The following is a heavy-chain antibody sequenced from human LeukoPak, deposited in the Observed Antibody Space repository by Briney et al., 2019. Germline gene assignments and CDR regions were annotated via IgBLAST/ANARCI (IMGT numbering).Heavy chain of an antibody. Sequence: PSETLSLTCTVSGGSISSYYWSWIRQPPGKGLEWIGYIYYSGSTNYNPSLKSRVTISVDTSKNQFSLKLSSVTAADTAVYYCAREVDYYDSSGYLDWGQGTLVTVSS. CDR2: IYYSGST. D-gene: IGHD3-22*01. CDR3: AREVDYYDSSGYLD. J-gene: IGHJ4*02. V-gene: IGHV4-59*01. CDR1: GGSISSYY.